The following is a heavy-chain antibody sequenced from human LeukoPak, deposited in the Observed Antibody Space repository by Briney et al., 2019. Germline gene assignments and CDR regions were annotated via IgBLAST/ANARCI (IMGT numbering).Heavy chain of an antibody. J-gene: IGHJ4*02. CDR2: MNPNSGNT. Sequence: ASVKVSCKASGYTFTSYDINWVRQATGQGLEWMGWMNPNSGNTGYAQKFQGRVTITRNTSISTAYMELSSLRSEDTAVYYCARYYYDFWSGVYYFDYWGQGTLVTVSS. D-gene: IGHD3-3*01. CDR3: ARYYYDFWSGVYYFDY. CDR1: GYTFTSYD. V-gene: IGHV1-8*03.